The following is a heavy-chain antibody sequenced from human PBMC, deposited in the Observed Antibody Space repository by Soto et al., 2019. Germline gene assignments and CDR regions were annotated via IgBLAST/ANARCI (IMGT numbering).Heavy chain of an antibody. Sequence: ASVKVSCKASGYTFTSYGISWVRQAPGQGLEWMGWISAYNGNTNYAQKLQGRVTMTTDTSTSTAYMELRSLRSDDTAVYYCARDLGERYSYGTGIFDYWGQGTLVTVPQ. CDR2: ISAYNGNT. D-gene: IGHD5-18*01. J-gene: IGHJ4*02. V-gene: IGHV1-18*01. CDR3: ARDLGERYSYGTGIFDY. CDR1: GYTFTSYG.